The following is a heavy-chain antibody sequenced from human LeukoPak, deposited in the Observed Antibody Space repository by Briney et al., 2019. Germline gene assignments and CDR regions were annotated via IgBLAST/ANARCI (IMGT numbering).Heavy chain of an antibody. V-gene: IGHV3-48*03. CDR2: ISSSGSTI. J-gene: IGHJ4*02. D-gene: IGHD2-15*01. CDR3: ARDWDRGYCSGGSCVDY. CDR1: GFTFSSYE. Sequence: PGGSRRLSCAASGFTFSSYEMNWVRQAPGKGLEWVSYISSSGSTIYYADSVKGRFTISRDNAKNSLYLQMNSLRAEDTAVYYCARDWDRGYCSGGSCVDYWGQGTLVTVSS.